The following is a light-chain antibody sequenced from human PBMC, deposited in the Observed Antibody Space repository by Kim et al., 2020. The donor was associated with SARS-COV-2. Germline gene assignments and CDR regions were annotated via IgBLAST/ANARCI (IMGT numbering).Light chain of an antibody. J-gene: IGLJ3*02. CDR1: ALPRQF. V-gene: IGLV3-25*03. CDR3: QSADNSGTYEV. CDR2: EDN. Sequence: PGQTARSTCSGDALPRQFAYWYHQKPGQAPVLVIYEDNARPPGIPERLSASTSGTTVTLTIRGVQAEDEGDYYCQSADNSGTYEVFDGGTQLTVL.